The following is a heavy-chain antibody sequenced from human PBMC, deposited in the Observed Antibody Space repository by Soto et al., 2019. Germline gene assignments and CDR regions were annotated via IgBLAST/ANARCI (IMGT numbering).Heavy chain of an antibody. CDR1: GFTFSTYA. D-gene: IGHD4-17*01. CDR3: AKDKRSRGTVTRGDAFDI. CDR2: VSGSGTST. V-gene: IGHV3-23*01. Sequence: GGSLRLSCAASGFTFSTYAMNWVRQAPGKGLEWVSGVSGSGTSTYYANSVKGRFTISRDNSKNTLYLQMNSLRAEDTAVYYCAKDKRSRGTVTRGDAFDIWGQGTMVTVSS. J-gene: IGHJ3*02.